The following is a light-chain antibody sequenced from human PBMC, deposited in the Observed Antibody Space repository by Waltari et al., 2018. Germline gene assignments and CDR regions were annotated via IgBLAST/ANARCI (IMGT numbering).Light chain of an antibody. CDR1: QSVSSK. Sequence: EIVLTQSPATLSLSPGERATLSCRASQSVSSKLAWYQQKPGQAPRLLIYDASNRATDIAAMFSCIASGTDFTLTISSLEPVDFAVYYCQHRNNWPLTFGGGTKVEIK. J-gene: IGKJ4*01. CDR2: DAS. V-gene: IGKV3-11*01. CDR3: QHRNNWPLT.